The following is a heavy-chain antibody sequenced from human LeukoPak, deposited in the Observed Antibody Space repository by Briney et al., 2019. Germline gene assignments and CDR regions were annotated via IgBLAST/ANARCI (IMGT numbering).Heavy chain of an antibody. CDR3: AKFYDCSSTSCSYYFDY. Sequence: GGSLRLSYAASGFTFSSYAMSWVRQAPGKGLEWVSAISGSGGSTYYADSVKGRFTISRDNSKNTLYLQMNSLRAEDTAVYYCAKFYDCSSTSCSYYFDYWGQGTLVTVSS. CDR1: GFTFSSYA. D-gene: IGHD2-2*01. V-gene: IGHV3-23*01. CDR2: ISGSGGST. J-gene: IGHJ4*02.